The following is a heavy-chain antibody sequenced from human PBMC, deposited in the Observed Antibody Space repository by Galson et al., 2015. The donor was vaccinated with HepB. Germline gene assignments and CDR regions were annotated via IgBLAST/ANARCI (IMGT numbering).Heavy chain of an antibody. CDR2: ISWDGGST. V-gene: IGHV3-43*01. Sequence: SLRLSCAASGFTFDDYTMHWVRQAPGKGLEWVSLISWDGGSTYYADSVKGRFTISRDNSKNSLYLQMNSLRTEDTALYYCAKDRGSGGWFDPWGQGTLDTVSS. CDR1: GFTFDDYT. D-gene: IGHD6-25*01. CDR3: AKDRGSGGWFDP. J-gene: IGHJ5*02.